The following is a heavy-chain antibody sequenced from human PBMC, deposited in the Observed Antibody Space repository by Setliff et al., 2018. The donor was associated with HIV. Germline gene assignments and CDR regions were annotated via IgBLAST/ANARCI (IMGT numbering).Heavy chain of an antibody. Sequence: ASVKVSCKAFGYAFSSYGINWLRQAPGQGLEWMGWIHPYTGDTDQGQKVQGRLTMTTDTSTNTAYMELTSLRSDDTAVYFCARESPHVDTDRVSQHPTDYYYYGMDVWGQGTTVTVSS. CDR1: GYAFSSYG. CDR3: ARESPHVDTDRVSQHPTDYYYYGMDV. J-gene: IGHJ6*02. CDR2: IHPYTGDT. D-gene: IGHD5-18*01. V-gene: IGHV1-18*01.